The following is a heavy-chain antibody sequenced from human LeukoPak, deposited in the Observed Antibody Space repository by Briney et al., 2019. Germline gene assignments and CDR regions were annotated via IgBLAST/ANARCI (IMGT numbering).Heavy chain of an antibody. D-gene: IGHD3-10*01. J-gene: IGHJ3*02. CDR2: ISSSSSYI. Sequence: PGGSLRLSCAASGFTFSSYSMNWVRQAPGKGLEWVSSISSSSSYIYYADSVKGRSTISRDNAKNSLYLQMNSLRAEDTAVYYCARDRVPTLLWFGDAFDIWGQGTMVTVSS. CDR3: ARDRVPTLLWFGDAFDI. V-gene: IGHV3-21*01. CDR1: GFTFSSYS.